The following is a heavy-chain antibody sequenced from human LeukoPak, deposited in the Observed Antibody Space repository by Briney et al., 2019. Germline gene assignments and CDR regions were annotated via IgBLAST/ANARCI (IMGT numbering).Heavy chain of an antibody. CDR1: GGSFSGYY. Sequence: SETLSLTCAVYGGSFSGYYWSWIRQPPGKGLEWIGEINHSGSTNYNPSLKSRVTISVDTSKNQFSLKLSSVTAADTAVYYCARGEYGSGRYYYFDYWGQGTLVTVSS. CDR2: INHSGST. J-gene: IGHJ4*02. V-gene: IGHV4-34*01. CDR3: ARGEYGSGRYYYFDY. D-gene: IGHD3-10*01.